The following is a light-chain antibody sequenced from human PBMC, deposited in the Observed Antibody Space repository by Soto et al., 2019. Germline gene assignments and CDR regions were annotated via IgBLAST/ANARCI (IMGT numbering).Light chain of an antibody. Sequence: QSVLTQPASVSGSPGQSITISCTGTSSDVGGYNYLSWYQQHPGKAPQLMIYEVSNRPLGVSNRFSGSKSGNTASLTISWLLPEDEAYYSCSSYTSTRTYVYGTGTKLTVL. CDR1: SSDVGGYNY. CDR2: EVS. V-gene: IGLV2-14*03. J-gene: IGLJ1*01. CDR3: SSYTSTRTYV.